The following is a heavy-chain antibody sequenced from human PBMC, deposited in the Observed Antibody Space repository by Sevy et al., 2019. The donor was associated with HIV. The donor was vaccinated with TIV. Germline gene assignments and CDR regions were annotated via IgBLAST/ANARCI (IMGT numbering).Heavy chain of an antibody. CDR1: GFSFSNYV. J-gene: IGHJ6*02. V-gene: IGHV3-30*18. CDR2: IAYDGSNK. D-gene: IGHD3-9*01. Sequence: GGSLRLSCVASGFSFSNYVMYWVRQAPGKGLEWVAIIAYDGSNKYYGDSVKGRFIISRDNSKSTVFLQMNSVRPEDTAVYYCAKGIPKYDDILTGHTYGMDVWGQGTTVTVSS. CDR3: AKGIPKYDDILTGHTYGMDV.